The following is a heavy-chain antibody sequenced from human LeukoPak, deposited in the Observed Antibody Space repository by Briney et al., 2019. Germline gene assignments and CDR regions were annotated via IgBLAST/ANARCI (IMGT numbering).Heavy chain of an antibody. CDR2: ISSSSSYI. V-gene: IGHV3-21*01. D-gene: IGHD6-13*01. CDR3: ARIQLDSYYYYMDV. Sequence: PGGSLRLSCAASGFTFSTYSMNWVRQAPGEGLEWVVSISSSSSYIYYADSLKGRLTISRDNGKNSLYLQMDSLRAEDTAVYYCARIQLDSYYYYMDVWGKGTTVTVSS. J-gene: IGHJ6*03. CDR1: GFTFSTYS.